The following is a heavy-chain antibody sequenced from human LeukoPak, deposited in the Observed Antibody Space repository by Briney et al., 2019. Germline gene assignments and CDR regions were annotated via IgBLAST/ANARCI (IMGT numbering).Heavy chain of an antibody. CDR3: AKDVLGSGWYYFDY. Sequence: GGSLRLSCAASGFTFSSFGMTWVRQAPGKGLEWVSGFSSSDGSTYYADSVKGRFTIPRDNSKNTLYLQMNSLRAEDTAVYYCAKDVLGSGWYYFDYWGQGTLVTVSS. CDR2: FSSSDGST. J-gene: IGHJ4*02. CDR1: GFTFSSFG. V-gene: IGHV3-23*01. D-gene: IGHD6-19*01.